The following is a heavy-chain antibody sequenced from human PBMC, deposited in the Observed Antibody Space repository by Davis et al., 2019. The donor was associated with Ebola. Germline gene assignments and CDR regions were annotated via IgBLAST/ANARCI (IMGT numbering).Heavy chain of an antibody. D-gene: IGHD4-17*01. CDR2: IYQSGGT. Sequence: SETLSLTCAVSGGSISSSNWWSRVRQPPGKGLEWIGEIYQSGGTNYNPSLKSRVTISVDTTKNQFSLKLSSVTAADTAVYYCARLKLYGDFDYWGQGTLVTVSS. J-gene: IGHJ4*02. CDR1: GGSISSSNW. CDR3: ARLKLYGDFDY. V-gene: IGHV4-4*02.